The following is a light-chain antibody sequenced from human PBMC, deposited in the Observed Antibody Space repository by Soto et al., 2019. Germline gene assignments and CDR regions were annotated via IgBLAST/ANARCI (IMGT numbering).Light chain of an antibody. J-gene: IGKJ5*01. CDR3: QQRSNWQIT. CDR1: QSVSSN. CDR2: GAS. Sequence: IGMSQSAATLSVSPGERASLSCRASQSVSSNLAWYQQKPGQAPRLLIYGASNRVTGIPARFRGSGSGTDFTLTISSLEPDDFAVYYCQQRSNWQITFGQGRRLEI. V-gene: IGKV3D-11*02.